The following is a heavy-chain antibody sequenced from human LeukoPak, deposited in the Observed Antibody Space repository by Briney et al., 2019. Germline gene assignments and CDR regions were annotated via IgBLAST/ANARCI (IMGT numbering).Heavy chain of an antibody. CDR1: GFSFSSYA. V-gene: IGHV3-23*01. CDR2: ISGSGGTT. CDR3: AKDRIVGATTPPNWFDP. Sequence: PGGSLRLSCAASGFSFSSYAMSWVRQAPGKGLEWVSAISGSGGTTYYADSVKGRFTISRVNSKNTLYLQMNSLRAEDTAVYYCAKDRIVGATTPPNWFDPWGQGTLVTVSS. D-gene: IGHD1-26*01. J-gene: IGHJ5*02.